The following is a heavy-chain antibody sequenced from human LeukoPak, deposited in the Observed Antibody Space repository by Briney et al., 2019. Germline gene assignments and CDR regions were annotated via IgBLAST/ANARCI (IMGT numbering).Heavy chain of an antibody. V-gene: IGHV3-9*01. CDR1: GFTFDDYA. CDR2: ISWNSGSI. Sequence: GGSLRLPCAASGFTFDDYAMHWVRQAPGKGLEWVSGISWNSGSIGYADSVKGRFTISRDNAKNSLYLQMNSLRAEDTALYYCAKAHLGYYDSSGYYPTSFDYWGQGTLVTVSS. D-gene: IGHD3-22*01. CDR3: AKAHLGYYDSSGYYPTSFDY. J-gene: IGHJ4*02.